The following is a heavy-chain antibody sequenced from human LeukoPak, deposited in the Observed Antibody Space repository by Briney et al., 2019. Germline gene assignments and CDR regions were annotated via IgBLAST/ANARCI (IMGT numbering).Heavy chain of an antibody. CDR2: IIPIFGTA. CDR3: ARLRRGDGLDY. V-gene: IGHV1-69*05. Sequence: GASVKVSCKASGYTFTGYYMHWVRQAPGQGLEWMGGIIPIFGTANYAQKFQGRVTITTDESTSTAYMELSSLRSEDTAVYYCARLRRGDGLDYWGQGTLVTVSS. CDR1: GYTFTGYY. J-gene: IGHJ4*02. D-gene: IGHD3-10*01.